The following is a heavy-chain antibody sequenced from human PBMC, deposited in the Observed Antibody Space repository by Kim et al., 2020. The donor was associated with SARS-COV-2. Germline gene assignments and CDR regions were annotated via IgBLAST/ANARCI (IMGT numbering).Heavy chain of an antibody. CDR1: GYTFTSYA. Sequence: ASVKVSCKASGYTFTSYAMNWVRQAPGQGLEWMGWINTNTGNPTYAQGFTGRFVFALDTSVSTAYLQISSLKAEDTAGXYCARERGPYCTNGVCYKYFQHXXXGTXXTVSS. D-gene: IGHD2-8*01. CDR2: INTNTGNP. J-gene: IGHJ1*01. V-gene: IGHV7-4-1*02. CDR3: ARERGPYCTNGVCYKYFQH.